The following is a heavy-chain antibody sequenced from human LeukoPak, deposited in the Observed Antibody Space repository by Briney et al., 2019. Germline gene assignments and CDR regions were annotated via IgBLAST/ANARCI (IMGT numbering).Heavy chain of an antibody. CDR1: GFTFGSYS. D-gene: IGHD3-3*01. CDR2: ISSSSSYI. CDR3: ARVGITIFGVVKRYFDY. V-gene: IGHV3-21*01. J-gene: IGHJ4*02. Sequence: GGSLRLSCAASGFTFGSYSMTWVRQAPGKGLEWVSSISSSSSYIYYADSVKGRFTISRDNAKNSLYLQMNSLRAEDTAVYYCARVGITIFGVVKRYFDYWGQGTLVTVSS.